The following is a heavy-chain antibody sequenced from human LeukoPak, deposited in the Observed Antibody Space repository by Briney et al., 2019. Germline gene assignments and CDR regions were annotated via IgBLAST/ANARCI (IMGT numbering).Heavy chain of an antibody. CDR1: GGSISSSSYY. CDR2: IYYSGSP. D-gene: IGHD1-1*01. CDR3: ARVPPATWNVGLIRFDP. Sequence: SSETLSLTCTVSGGSISSSSYYWGWIRQPPGKGLEWIGSIYYSGSPYYNPSLKSRVTISVDTSKNQFSLRLISATAADTAVYYCARVPPATWNVGLIRFDPWGQGTLVTVSS. J-gene: IGHJ5*02. V-gene: IGHV4-39*07.